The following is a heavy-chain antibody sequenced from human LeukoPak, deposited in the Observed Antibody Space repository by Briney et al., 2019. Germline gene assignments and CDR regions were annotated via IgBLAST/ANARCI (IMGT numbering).Heavy chain of an antibody. Sequence: SETLSLTCTVSGGSISSYYWSWIRQPPGKGLEWIGYIYYSGSTYYNPSLKSRVTTSVDTSKNQFSLKLSSVTAADTAVYYCARWYSSSWYFDYWGQGTLVTVSS. CDR3: ARWYSSSWYFDY. CDR1: GGSISSYY. J-gene: IGHJ4*02. CDR2: IYYSGST. V-gene: IGHV4-59*06. D-gene: IGHD6-13*01.